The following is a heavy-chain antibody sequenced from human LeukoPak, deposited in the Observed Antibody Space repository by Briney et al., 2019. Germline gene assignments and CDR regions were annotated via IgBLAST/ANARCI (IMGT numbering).Heavy chain of an antibody. V-gene: IGHV4-39*07. CDR3: ASLLTTVTTRGIYYFDY. D-gene: IGHD4-17*01. CDR1: GGSISTSNYY. J-gene: IGHJ4*02. Sequence: PSGTLSLTCAVSGGSISTSNYYWGWIRQPPGKGLEWIGNIFYSGSTYYSPSLKSRVTISLDTSRNQFSLKLSSVTAADTAVYYCASLLTTVTTRGIYYFDYWGQGTLVTVSS. CDR2: IFYSGST.